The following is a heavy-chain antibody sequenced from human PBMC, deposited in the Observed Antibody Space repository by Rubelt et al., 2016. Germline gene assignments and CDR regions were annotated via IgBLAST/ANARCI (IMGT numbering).Heavy chain of an antibody. V-gene: IGHV3-23*01. Sequence: EVQLLESGGGLVQPGGSLRLSCAASGFTFSNYAMRWVRQAPGKGLEWVSTSSGSSGNTYYADSVKGRFTISRDNSRNALYLQMNSLRVEDTAVYYCAKENSGLYFLDDWGQGTLVTVSP. J-gene: IGHJ4*02. CDR3: AKENSGLYFLDD. CDR1: GFTFSNYA. CDR2: SSGSSGNT. D-gene: IGHD6-19*01.